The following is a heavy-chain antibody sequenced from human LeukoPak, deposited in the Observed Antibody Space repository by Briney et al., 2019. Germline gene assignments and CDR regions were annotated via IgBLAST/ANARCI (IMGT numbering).Heavy chain of an antibody. CDR3: ARTEGTVAYDS. CDR2: INSDGSDT. J-gene: IGHJ5*01. D-gene: IGHD4-23*01. Sequence: GGSLRLSCAASGFTFSSYWMHWVRQPPGQLLVWVSRINSDGSDTIYADSVRGRFTLYRDNAKNTLYLQVNSLTAEATAVYYCARTEGTVAYDSWGQGTLVTVSS. CDR1: GFTFSSYW. V-gene: IGHV3-74*01.